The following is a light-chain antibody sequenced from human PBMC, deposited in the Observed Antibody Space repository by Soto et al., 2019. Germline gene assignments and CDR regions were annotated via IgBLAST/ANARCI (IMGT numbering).Light chain of an antibody. V-gene: IGKV1-27*01. CDR2: AAS. J-gene: IGKJ4*01. CDR3: QKYNNGGPLT. Sequence: MTQTPLSLTFTPGEPASISCRSSQSXXXSDDGNTYLSWFQQKPGKAPALLIYAASTLQSGVPSRFSGSGSGTDFTLTINNLQPDDVATYYCQKYNNGGPLTFGGGTKVDIK. CDR1: QSXXXSDDGNTY.